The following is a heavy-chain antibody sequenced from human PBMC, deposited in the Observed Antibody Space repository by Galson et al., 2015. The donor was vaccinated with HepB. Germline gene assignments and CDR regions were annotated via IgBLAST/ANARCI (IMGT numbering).Heavy chain of an antibody. D-gene: IGHD3-3*01. CDR1: GFTFSSYS. Sequence: SLRLSCAASGFTFSSYSMNWVRQAPGKGLEWVSSISSSSSYIYYADSVKGRFTISGDNAKNSLYLQMNSLRAEDTAVYYCARERYDFWSGYREDYYYYGMDVWGQGTTVTVSS. CDR3: ARERYDFWSGYREDYYYYGMDV. CDR2: ISSSSSYI. J-gene: IGHJ6*02. V-gene: IGHV3-21*01.